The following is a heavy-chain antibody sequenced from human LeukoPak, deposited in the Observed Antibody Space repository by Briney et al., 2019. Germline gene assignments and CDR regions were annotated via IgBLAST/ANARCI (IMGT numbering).Heavy chain of an antibody. Sequence: PGGSLRLSCVASGFAFDEYTFNWVRHAPGKGLERVSLMSWNGHSTYYADSVKGRFTVSRDNNKNSVYLEMKDLTIDDTALYYCAKDMEGYGGNSFDSWGEGTLVTVSS. D-gene: IGHD4-23*01. CDR2: MSWNGHST. CDR1: GFAFDEYT. V-gene: IGHV3-43*01. J-gene: IGHJ4*02. CDR3: AKDMEGYGGNSFDS.